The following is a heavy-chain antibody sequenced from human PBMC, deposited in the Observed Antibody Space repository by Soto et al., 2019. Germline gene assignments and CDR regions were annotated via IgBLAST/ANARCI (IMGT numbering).Heavy chain of an antibody. CDR3: ARTNWNANWFDP. D-gene: IGHD1-20*01. J-gene: IGHJ5*02. CDR2: VYYSGSA. V-gene: IGHV4-59*02. CDR1: GGSVSSYY. Sequence: ETLSLTYTVSGGSVSSYYWNWIRQPPGKGLEWIGYVYYSGSATYNPSLKSRVTISVDTAKDQFSLKLRSVTAADTAVYYCARTNWNANWFDPWGQGTLVTVSS.